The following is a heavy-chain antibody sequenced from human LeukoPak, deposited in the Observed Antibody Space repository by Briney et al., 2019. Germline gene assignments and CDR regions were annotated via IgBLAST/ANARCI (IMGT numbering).Heavy chain of an antibody. CDR3: ARGFLISSSWYSGYNWFDP. J-gene: IGHJ5*02. CDR2: INHSGST. Sequence: SETLSLTCAVYGGSSSGYYWSWIRQPPGKGLEWIGEINHSGSTNYNPSLKSRVTISVDTSKNQFSLKLSSVTAADTAVYYCARGFLISSSWYSGYNWFDPWGQGTLVTVSS. D-gene: IGHD6-13*01. V-gene: IGHV4-34*01. CDR1: GGSSSGYY.